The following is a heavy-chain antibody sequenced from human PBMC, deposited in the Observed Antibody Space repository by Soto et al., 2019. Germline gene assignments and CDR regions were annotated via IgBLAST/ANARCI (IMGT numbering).Heavy chain of an antibody. J-gene: IGHJ4*02. Sequence: EVQLVESGGGLVQPGGSLRLSCEASGFTFSTYWMSWVRQAPGKGLEWVANIRQDGSQKYLVDSVKGRFTISRDNAKNSLHLQMNSLRAEDSAVYYCVSDGSSGWHFDSWGQGTLVTVSS. CDR1: GFTFSTYW. CDR3: VSDGSSGWHFDS. D-gene: IGHD6-19*01. V-gene: IGHV3-7*01. CDR2: IRQDGSQK.